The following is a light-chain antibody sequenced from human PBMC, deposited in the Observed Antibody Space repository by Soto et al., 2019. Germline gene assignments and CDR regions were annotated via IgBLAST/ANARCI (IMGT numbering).Light chain of an antibody. CDR3: SSHAGIINVV. V-gene: IGLV2-8*01. CDR2: EVT. J-gene: IGLJ3*02. Sequence: QSALTQPRSVSGSPGQSVTISCTGTGSDVGRYDSVSWYQQHPGKAPKLIIYEVTKRPSGVPDRFSGSKSGNTASLTVSGLQAEDEADYYCSSHAGIINVVFGGGTKLTVL. CDR1: GSDVGRYDS.